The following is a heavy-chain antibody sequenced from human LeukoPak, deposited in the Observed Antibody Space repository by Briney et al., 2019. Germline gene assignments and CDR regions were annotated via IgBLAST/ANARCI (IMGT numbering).Heavy chain of an antibody. V-gene: IGHV3-21*01. J-gene: IGHJ4*02. CDR1: GFTFRSYS. CDR3: ARAPTVLVGYCSSSSCQADY. CDR2: IYPSSAYI. Sequence: GGSLRLSCAASGFTFRSYSMNWVRQAPGKGLEWVSAIYPSSAYIYYADSVKGRFTISRDNAENSLYLQMNSLRVEDTAVYYCARAPTVLVGYCSSSSCQADYWGQGTLVTVSS. D-gene: IGHD2-2*01.